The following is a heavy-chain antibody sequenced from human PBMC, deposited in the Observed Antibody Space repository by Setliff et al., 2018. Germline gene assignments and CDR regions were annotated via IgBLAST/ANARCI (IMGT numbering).Heavy chain of an antibody. J-gene: IGHJ5*02. D-gene: IGHD6-19*01. CDR1: GYTFTGYY. V-gene: IGHV1-2*04. CDR3: ASFIIGGWQNWFDP. Sequence: ASVKVSCKASGYTFTGYYMHWVRQAPGQGLEWMGWINPNSGGTNYAQKFQGWVTMTRDTSISTAYMELSGLRSDDTAVYYCASFIIGGWQNWFDPWGHGTLVTVSS. CDR2: INPNSGGT.